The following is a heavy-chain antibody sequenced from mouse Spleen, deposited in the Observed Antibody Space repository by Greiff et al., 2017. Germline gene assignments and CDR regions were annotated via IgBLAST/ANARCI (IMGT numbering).Heavy chain of an antibody. Sequence: VQLKESGAELARPGASVKLSCKASGYTFTSYGISWVKQRTGQGLEWIGEIYPRSGNTYYNEKFKGKATLTADKSSSTAYMELRSLTSEDSAVYFCARSGGYDVGYAMDYWGQGTSVTVSS. D-gene: IGHD2-2*01. J-gene: IGHJ4*01. CDR1: GYTFTSYG. CDR2: IYPRSGNT. CDR3: ARSGGYDVGYAMDY. V-gene: IGHV1-81*01.